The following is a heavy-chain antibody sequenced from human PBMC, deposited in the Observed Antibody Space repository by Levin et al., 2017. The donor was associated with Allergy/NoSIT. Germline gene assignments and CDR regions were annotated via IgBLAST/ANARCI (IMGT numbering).Heavy chain of an antibody. CDR1: GFTFSSYA. D-gene: IGHD6-19*01. Sequence: GESLKISCAASGFTFSSYAMSWVRQAPGKGLEWVSAISGSGGSTYYADSVKGRFTISRDNSKNTLYLQMNSLRAEDTAVYYCAKEEGSGWYPYYYYYMDVWGKGTTVTVSS. V-gene: IGHV3-23*01. CDR3: AKEEGSGWYPYYYYYMDV. CDR2: ISGSGGST. J-gene: IGHJ6*03.